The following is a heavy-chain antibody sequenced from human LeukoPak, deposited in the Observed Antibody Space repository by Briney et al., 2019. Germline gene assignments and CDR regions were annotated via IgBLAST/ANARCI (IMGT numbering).Heavy chain of an antibody. CDR3: AKVLARGYLNHNAFDI. J-gene: IGHJ3*02. D-gene: IGHD5-18*01. V-gene: IGHV3-23*01. Sequence: GGSLRLSCEASGFGFSDYSMNRVRQTPGKGLEWVSAISGSGGSTYYADSVKGRFTISRDNSKNTLYLQMNSLRAEDTAVYYCAKVLARGYLNHNAFDIWGQGTMVTVSS. CDR1: GFGFSDYS. CDR2: ISGSGGST.